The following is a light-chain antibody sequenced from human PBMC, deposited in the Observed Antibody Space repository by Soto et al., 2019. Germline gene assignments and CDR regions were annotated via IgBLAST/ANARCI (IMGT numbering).Light chain of an antibody. CDR2: YDD. CDR1: SSNVGDNA. Sequence: SVLTQPPSVSEAPRQRVTISCSGSSSNVGDNAVNWYQQLPGKAPKLLIYYDDLLTSGVSDRFSGSKSGTSASLAISGLQSEDEGDYYCEAWDDSLNGWVFGGGTKLTVL. CDR3: EAWDDSLNGWV. J-gene: IGLJ3*02. V-gene: IGLV1-36*01.